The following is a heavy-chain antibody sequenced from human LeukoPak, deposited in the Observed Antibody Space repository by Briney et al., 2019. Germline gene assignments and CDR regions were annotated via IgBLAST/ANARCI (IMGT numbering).Heavy chain of an antibody. J-gene: IGHJ4*02. CDR1: GFSLTTSGVG. Sequence: ESGPTLVKPTQTLTLTCTFSGFSLTTSGVGVGWIRQPPGKALEWLALIYWDDDKRYSPFLKSRLTITKDTSTDQVVLTMTNLDPGDTATYACAHSLVRGRGPPFVYWAQVTLVTVP. D-gene: IGHD3-10*01. V-gene: IGHV2-5*02. CDR3: AHSLVRGRGPPFVY. CDR2: IYWDDDK.